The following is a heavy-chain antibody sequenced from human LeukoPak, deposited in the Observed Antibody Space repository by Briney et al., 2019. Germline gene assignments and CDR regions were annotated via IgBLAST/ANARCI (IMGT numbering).Heavy chain of an antibody. V-gene: IGHV1-69*04. D-gene: IGHD5-12*01. J-gene: IGHJ5*02. CDR1: GGTFSSYT. Sequence: EASVKVSCKASGGTFSSYTISWVRPAPGQGLEWMGRIIPILGIANYAQNFQGRFTITSDKSTSTAYMELSSLRSEDTAVYYCARDRGGYDSDNWFDPWGQGTLVTVSS. CDR2: IIPILGIA. CDR3: ARDRGGYDSDNWFDP.